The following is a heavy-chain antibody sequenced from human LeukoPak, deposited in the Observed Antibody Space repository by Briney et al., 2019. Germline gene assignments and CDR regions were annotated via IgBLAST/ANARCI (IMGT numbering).Heavy chain of an antibody. Sequence: ASVKVSCKASGYTFTSYGISWVRQAPGQGLEWMGWISAYNGNTNYAQKLQGRVTMTTDTSTSTAYMELSSLRSEDTAVYYCARSTVAGMASNGMDVWGQGTTVTVTS. CDR2: ISAYNGNT. D-gene: IGHD6-13*01. V-gene: IGHV1-18*01. CDR1: GYTFTSYG. J-gene: IGHJ6*02. CDR3: ARSTVAGMASNGMDV.